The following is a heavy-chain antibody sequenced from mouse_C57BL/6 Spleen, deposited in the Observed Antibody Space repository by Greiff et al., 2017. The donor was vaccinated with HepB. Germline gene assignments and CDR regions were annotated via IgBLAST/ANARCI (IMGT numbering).Heavy chain of an antibody. D-gene: IGHD2-3*01. CDR3: ARGGLLHDYAMDY. CDR1: GYTFTDYY. Sequence: VKLMESGAELVRPGASVKLSCKASGYTFTDYYINWVKQRPGQGLEWIARIYPGSGNTYYNEKFKGKATLTAEKSSSTAYMQLSSLTSEDSAVYFCARGGLLHDYAMDYWGQGTSVTVSS. V-gene: IGHV1-76*01. CDR2: IYPGSGNT. J-gene: IGHJ4*01.